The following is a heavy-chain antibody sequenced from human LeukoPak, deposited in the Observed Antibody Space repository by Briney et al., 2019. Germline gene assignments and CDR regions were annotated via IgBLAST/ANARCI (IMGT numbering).Heavy chain of an antibody. J-gene: IGHJ4*02. CDR1: GYTFTSYD. V-gene: IGHV1-8*01. CDR3: ARDHHCSGGSCYSD. CDR2: MNPNSGNT. Sequence: ASVKVSCKASGYTFTSYDINWVRQATGQGLEWMGWMNPNSGNTGYAQKFQGRVTITADKSTSTAYMELSSLRSEDTAVYYCARDHHCSGGSCYSDWGQGTLVTVSS. D-gene: IGHD2-15*01.